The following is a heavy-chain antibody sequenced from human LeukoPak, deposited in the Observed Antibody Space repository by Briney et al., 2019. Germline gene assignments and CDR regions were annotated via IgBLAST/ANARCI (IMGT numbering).Heavy chain of an antibody. V-gene: IGHV3-21*01. J-gene: IGHJ5*02. CDR1: GFTFSTYD. CDR3: ARSLPFDP. CDR2: ISGGTSYI. Sequence: KSGGSLRLPCAASGFTFSTYDMTWVRQAPGKGLEWVSSISGGTSYISYADSMKGRFTISRDNAKNSLYLQMNSLRAEDTAVYYCARSLPFDPWGQGTLVTVSS.